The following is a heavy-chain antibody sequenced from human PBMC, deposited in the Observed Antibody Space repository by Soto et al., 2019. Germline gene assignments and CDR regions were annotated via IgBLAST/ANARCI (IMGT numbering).Heavy chain of an antibody. J-gene: IGHJ5*02. CDR2: MNPNSGNT. CDR1: GYTFTSYD. Sequence: GASVKVSCKASGYTFTSYDINWVRQATGQGLEWMGWMNPNSGNTGYAQKFQGRVTMTRNTPISTAYMELSSLRSEDTAVYYCARYYYDFWSGYYLFDPWGQGTLVTVS. V-gene: IGHV1-8*01. D-gene: IGHD3-3*01. CDR3: ARYYYDFWSGYYLFDP.